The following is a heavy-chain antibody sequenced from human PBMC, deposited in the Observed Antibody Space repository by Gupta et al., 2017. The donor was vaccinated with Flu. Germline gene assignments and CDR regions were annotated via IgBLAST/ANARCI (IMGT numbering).Heavy chain of an antibody. CDR2: IWYDGSNK. CDR3: AREGSWYGGYYYYYYMDV. V-gene: IGHV3-33*01. D-gene: IGHD6-13*01. Sequence: HWVRQAPGKGLEWVAVIWYDGSNKYYADSVKGRFTISRDNSKNTLYLQMNSLRAEDTAVYYCAREGSWYGGYYYYYYMDVWGKGTTVTVSS. J-gene: IGHJ6*03.